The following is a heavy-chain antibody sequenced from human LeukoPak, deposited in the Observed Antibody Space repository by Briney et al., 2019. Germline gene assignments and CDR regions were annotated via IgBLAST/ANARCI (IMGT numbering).Heavy chain of an antibody. J-gene: IGHJ4*02. CDR2: MFYRGST. Sequence: SETLSLTCTVSGVSISTSTYYWAWIRQPPGKGLEWIESMFYRGSTYYNASLKSRVTISVDTSKNQFSLNLSSVTASDTAIFYCARQGGWGGAASLIEYWGQGTLVTVSS. CDR1: GVSISTSTYY. D-gene: IGHD1-26*01. V-gene: IGHV4-39*01. CDR3: ARQGGWGGAASLIEY.